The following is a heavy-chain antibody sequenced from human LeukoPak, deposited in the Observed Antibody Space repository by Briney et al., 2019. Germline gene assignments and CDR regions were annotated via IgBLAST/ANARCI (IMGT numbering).Heavy chain of an antibody. CDR1: GFTFSSYA. Sequence: GRTLRLSCAASGFTFSSYAMHWVRQAPGKGLEWVAVISYDGSNKYYADSVKGRFTISRDNAKNSLYLQMNSLRAEDTAVYYCARAGRLQSGLDNFDFWGQGTLVTVSS. V-gene: IGHV3-30-3*01. D-gene: IGHD5-24*01. CDR2: ISYDGSNK. CDR3: ARAGRLQSGLDNFDF. J-gene: IGHJ4*02.